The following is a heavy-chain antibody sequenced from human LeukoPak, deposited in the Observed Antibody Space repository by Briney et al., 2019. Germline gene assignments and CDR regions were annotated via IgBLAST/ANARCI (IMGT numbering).Heavy chain of an antibody. CDR3: ARARRIAAADY. Sequence: SETLSLTCTVSGGSISSYYWSWIRQPPGKGLEWIGYIYYSGSTNYNPSLKSRVTISVDTSKNQFSLKLNSVTAADTAVYYCARARRIAAADYWGQGTLVTVSS. J-gene: IGHJ4*02. D-gene: IGHD6-13*01. V-gene: IGHV4-59*01. CDR2: IYYSGST. CDR1: GGSISSYY.